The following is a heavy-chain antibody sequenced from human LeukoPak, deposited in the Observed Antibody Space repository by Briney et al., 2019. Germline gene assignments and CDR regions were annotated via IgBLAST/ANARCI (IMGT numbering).Heavy chain of an antibody. CDR2: ISPDGSQK. CDR1: GFTFSRSW. D-gene: IGHD5-24*01. V-gene: IGHV3-7*01. J-gene: IGHJ4*02. Sequence: GGSLRLSCEASGFTFSRSWMSWVRQAPGKGLEWVANISPDGSQKFYVDSVKGRFTFSRDNPNNSLYLQMNSLGAEDTAVYYCAKLLGTATTFDYWGQGTLVTVFS. CDR3: AKLLGTATTFDY.